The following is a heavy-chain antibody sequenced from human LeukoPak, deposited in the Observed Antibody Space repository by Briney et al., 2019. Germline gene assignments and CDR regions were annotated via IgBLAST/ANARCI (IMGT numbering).Heavy chain of an antibody. Sequence: SGPTLVKPTQTLTLTCTFSGLSLSTRGMCVSWIRQPPGKALEWLALIDWDDDKYYNTSLETRLTISKDISKNQVVLTMTNMDPVDTATYYCARIYGSGSYDEDHDFDYWGQGTLVTVSS. J-gene: IGHJ4*02. D-gene: IGHD3-10*01. CDR2: IDWDDDK. CDR3: ARIYGSGSYDEDHDFDY. CDR1: GLSLSTRGMC. V-gene: IGHV2-70*01.